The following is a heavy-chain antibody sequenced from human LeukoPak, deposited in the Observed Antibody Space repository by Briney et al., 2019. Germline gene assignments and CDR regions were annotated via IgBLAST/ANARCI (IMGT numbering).Heavy chain of an antibody. J-gene: IGHJ6*02. CDR3: ARGTLNIVGIAAAGTFNYYYGMDV. CDR2: ISAYNGNT. CDR1: GYTFTSYG. V-gene: IGHV1-18*01. Sequence: ASVKVSCKASGYTFTSYGISWVRQAPGQGLEWMGWISAYNGNTNYAQKLQGRVTMTTDTSTSIAYMELRSLRSDDTAVYYCARGTLNIVGIAAAGTFNYYYGMDVWGQGTTVTVSS. D-gene: IGHD6-13*01.